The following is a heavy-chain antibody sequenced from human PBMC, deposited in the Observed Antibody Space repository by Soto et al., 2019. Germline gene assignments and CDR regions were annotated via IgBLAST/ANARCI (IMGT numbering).Heavy chain of an antibody. Sequence: EVQLLESGGTLVQPGGSLRLSCAASGFTFRTDAMTWVRQAPGKGLDWVSSIHGAGGRTFYADSVTGRFTSARDDSTTTLYLQLDSLRAGDTAHYHCARDAVAGNGECDWFAPWGQGTLVTV. CDR2: IHGAGGRT. CDR1: GFTFRTDA. J-gene: IGHJ5*02. V-gene: IGHV3-23*01. D-gene: IGHD6-19*01. CDR3: ARDAVAGNGECDWFAP.